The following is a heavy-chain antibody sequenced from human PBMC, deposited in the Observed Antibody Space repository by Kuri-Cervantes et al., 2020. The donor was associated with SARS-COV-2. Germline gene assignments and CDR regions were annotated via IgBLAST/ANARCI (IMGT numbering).Heavy chain of an antibody. D-gene: IGHD5-12*01. CDR1: GYTLTELS. CDR2: FDPEDGET. CDR3: ARDGLRRSTDY. Sequence: ASVKVSCKVSGYTLTELSMHWVRQAPGKGLEWMGGFDPEDGETIYAQKFQGRVTMTRDTSISTAYMELSRLRSDDTAVYYCARDGLRRSTDYWGQGTLVTVSS. J-gene: IGHJ4*02. V-gene: IGHV1-24*01.